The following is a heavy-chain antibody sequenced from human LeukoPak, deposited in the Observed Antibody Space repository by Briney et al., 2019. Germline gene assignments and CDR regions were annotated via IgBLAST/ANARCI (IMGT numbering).Heavy chain of an antibody. Sequence: PGGSLRLSCAASGFTFSSYAMDWVRQAPSKGLEWVAVISYDGSNKCYADSVKGRFTISRDNSKNTLYLQMNSLRAEDTAVYYCARDFRPVVGAAGTFDYWGQGTLVTVSS. CDR3: ARDFRPVVGAAGTFDY. V-gene: IGHV3-30*04. CDR2: ISYDGSNK. CDR1: GFTFSSYA. J-gene: IGHJ4*02. D-gene: IGHD6-13*01.